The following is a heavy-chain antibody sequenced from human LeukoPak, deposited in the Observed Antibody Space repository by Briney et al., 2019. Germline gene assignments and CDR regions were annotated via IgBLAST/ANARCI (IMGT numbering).Heavy chain of an antibody. CDR3: TTDRYYDNSELQFQH. J-gene: IGHJ1*01. CDR2: IKRETDGGTI. Sequence: GGSLRLSCAASGFTFSSYAMSWVRQAPGKGLEWLGRIKRETDGGTIDYAAPVKGRFTISRDDSRNTLYLQMDSLKIEDTAVYFCTTDRYYDNSELQFQHWGQGTLVTVSS. V-gene: IGHV3-15*01. CDR1: GFTFSSYA. D-gene: IGHD3-22*01.